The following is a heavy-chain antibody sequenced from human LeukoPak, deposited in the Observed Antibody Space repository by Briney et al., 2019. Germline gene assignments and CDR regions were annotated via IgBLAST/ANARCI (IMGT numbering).Heavy chain of an antibody. J-gene: IGHJ4*02. CDR3: AKDHVNACHLDY. Sequence: GGSLRLSCEASGFTFSNYAMAWVRQAPGKGLEWVSLITGTSGRTYYAASVKGRFTISRDNSKNTLYLEMSGLRAEDTAVYYCAKDHVNACHLDYWGQGTLVTVSS. CDR1: GFTFSNYA. D-gene: IGHD3-16*01. CDR2: ITGTSGRT. V-gene: IGHV3-23*01.